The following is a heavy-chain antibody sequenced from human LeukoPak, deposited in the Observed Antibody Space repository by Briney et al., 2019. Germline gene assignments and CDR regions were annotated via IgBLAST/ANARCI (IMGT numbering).Heavy chain of an antibody. CDR1: GGSISSYY. CDR3: ARVLVRGVITYFDY. J-gene: IGHJ4*02. D-gene: IGHD3-10*01. V-gene: IGHV4-59*12. CDR2: IYYSGST. Sequence: SETLSLTCTVSGGSISSYYWSWIRQPPGKGLEWIGYIYYSGSTNYNPSHKSRVTISVDTSKNQFSLKLSSVTAADTAVYYCARVLVRGVITYFDYWGQGTLVTVSS.